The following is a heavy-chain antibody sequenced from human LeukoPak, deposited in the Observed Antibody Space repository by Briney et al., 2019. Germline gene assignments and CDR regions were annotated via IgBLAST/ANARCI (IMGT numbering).Heavy chain of an antibody. J-gene: IGHJ5*02. Sequence: EGSLRLSCAASGFTFSSYWMSWVRQAPGKGLEWVANIKQDGSEKYYVDSVKGRFTISRDNAKNSLYLQMNSLRAEDTAVYYCAREGYCSGGSCYDNWFDPWGQGTLVTVSS. CDR2: IKQDGSEK. D-gene: IGHD2-15*01. V-gene: IGHV3-7*01. CDR1: GFTFSSYW. CDR3: AREGYCSGGSCYDNWFDP.